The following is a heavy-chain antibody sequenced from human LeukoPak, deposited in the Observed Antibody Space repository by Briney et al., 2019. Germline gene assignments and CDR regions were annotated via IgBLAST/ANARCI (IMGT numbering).Heavy chain of an antibody. CDR3: AKEAHYDILTGYSYYFDY. J-gene: IGHJ4*02. V-gene: IGHV3-30*18. CDR2: ISYDGSNK. CDR1: GFTFSSYG. D-gene: IGHD3-9*01. Sequence: PGGSLRLSCAASGFTFSSYGMHWVRQALDKGLEWVAVISYDGSNKYYADSVKGRFTISRDNSKNTLYLQMNSLRAEDTAVYYCAKEAHYDILTGYSYYFDYWGQGTLVTVSS.